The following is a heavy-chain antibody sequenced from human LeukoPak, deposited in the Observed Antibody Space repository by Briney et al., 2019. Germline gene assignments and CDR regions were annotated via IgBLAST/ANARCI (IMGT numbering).Heavy chain of an antibody. CDR2: IYYSGST. J-gene: IGHJ4*02. Sequence: SETLSLTCTVSGGSISSYYWSWIRQPPGKGLEWIGYIYYSGSTNYNPSLKSRLTISVDTSKNQFSLKLSSVTAADTAVYYCARDYGGKFDYWGQGTLVTVSS. V-gene: IGHV4-59*01. D-gene: IGHD4-23*01. CDR1: GGSISSYY. CDR3: ARDYGGKFDY.